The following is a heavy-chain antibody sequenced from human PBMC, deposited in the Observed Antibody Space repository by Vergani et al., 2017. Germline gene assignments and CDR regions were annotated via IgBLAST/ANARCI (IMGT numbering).Heavy chain of an antibody. Sequence: QVQLQESGPGLVKPSETLSLTCAVSGYSISSGYYWGWIPQPPGKGLEWIGSIYHSGSTYYNPSLKSRVTISVDTSKNQFSLKLSSVTAADTAVYYCARRRPGYYDSSGYFDYWGQGTLVTVSS. CDR3: ARRRPGYYDSSGYFDY. CDR1: GYSISSGYY. V-gene: IGHV4-38-2*01. D-gene: IGHD3-22*01. J-gene: IGHJ4*02. CDR2: IYHSGST.